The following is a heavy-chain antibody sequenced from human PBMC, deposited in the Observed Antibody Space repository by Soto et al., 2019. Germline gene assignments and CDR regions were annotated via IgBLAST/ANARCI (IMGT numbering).Heavy chain of an antibody. CDR1: GFTFDDYA. D-gene: IGHD2-2*01. J-gene: IGHJ5*02. CDR2: ISWNSGSI. Sequence: QPGGSLRLSCAASGFTFDDYAMHWVRQAPGKGLEWVSGISWNSGSIGYADSVKGRFTISRDNAKNSLYLQMNSLRAEDTALYYCAKGDAHGYCSSTSCSLLNWFDPWGQGTLVTVSS. V-gene: IGHV3-9*01. CDR3: AKGDAHGYCSSTSCSLLNWFDP.